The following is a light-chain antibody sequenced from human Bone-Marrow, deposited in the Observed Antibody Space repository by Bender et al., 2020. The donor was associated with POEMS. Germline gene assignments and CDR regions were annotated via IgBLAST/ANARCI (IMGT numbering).Light chain of an antibody. CDR3: QVWDINSHPPAVV. J-gene: IGLJ2*01. CDR1: VLAKKT. Sequence: SYELTQPPSVSLSPGQTAKISCSGSVLAKKTANWYQQRPGQAPVLVIYDDDKRASGIPWRFSGSSSGSTVTLTITAVQAEDEADYYCQVWDINSHPPAVVFGGGTRLTVL. V-gene: IGLV3-25*03. CDR2: DDD.